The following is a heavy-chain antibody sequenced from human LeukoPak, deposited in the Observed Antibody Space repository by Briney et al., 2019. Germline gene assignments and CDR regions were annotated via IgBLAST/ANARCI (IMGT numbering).Heavy chain of an antibody. D-gene: IGHD3-9*01. J-gene: IGHJ4*02. Sequence: GASLKISCKGSGYSFTSYWIGWVRQLPGKGLEWMGIIYPGDSDTRYSPSSQGQVTISADKSISTAYLQWSSLKASDTAMYYCARSRDYDILTEWGQGTPVTVSS. V-gene: IGHV5-51*01. CDR2: IYPGDSDT. CDR1: GYSFTSYW. CDR3: ARSRDYDILTE.